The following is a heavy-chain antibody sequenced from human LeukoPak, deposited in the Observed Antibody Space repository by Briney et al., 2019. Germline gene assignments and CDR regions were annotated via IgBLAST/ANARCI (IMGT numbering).Heavy chain of an antibody. CDR3: ARARGYTGNDAFDI. Sequence: GGSLRLSCAASGFTFSTYWMTWVRQAPGKGLEWVATIKQDGTEKYYVDSVKGRFTISRDYAKKSVFLQMNSLRAEDTAVYYCARARGYTGNDAFDIWGQGTMVTVSS. D-gene: IGHD5-18*01. J-gene: IGHJ3*02. CDR1: GFTFSTYW. CDR2: IKQDGTEK. V-gene: IGHV3-7*01.